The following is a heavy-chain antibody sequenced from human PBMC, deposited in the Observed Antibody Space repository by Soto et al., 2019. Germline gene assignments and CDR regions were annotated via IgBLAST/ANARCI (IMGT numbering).Heavy chain of an antibody. Sequence: PGGSLRLSCAASGFTFSHYALNWVRQAPGKGLEWVSYISHRSSAIYHADSVKGRFTISRDNAKNSLYPQMNSLRDDDTAVYYGARGPYSSTTVNILDYWGQGTLVTVSS. D-gene: IGHD4-17*01. CDR1: GFTFSHYA. J-gene: IGHJ4*02. V-gene: IGHV3-48*02. CDR2: ISHRSSAI. CDR3: ARGPYSSTTVNILDY.